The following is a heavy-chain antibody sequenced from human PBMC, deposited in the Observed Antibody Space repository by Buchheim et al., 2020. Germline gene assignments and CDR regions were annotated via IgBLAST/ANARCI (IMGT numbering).Heavy chain of an antibody. CDR2: TSYDGSYK. D-gene: IGHD3-3*01. J-gene: IGHJ4*02. CDR3: AKDQIADIIGYYTYYFDY. V-gene: IGHV3-30*18. Sequence: QVQLVESGGGVVQPGRSLRLSCAASGFTFSSYGMHWVRQAPGKGLEWVAVTSYDGSYKYHADSVKGRFSISRDNSKNMLYLQMNSLRAEDMAVYYCAKDQIADIIGYYTYYFDYWGQGTL. CDR1: GFTFSSYG.